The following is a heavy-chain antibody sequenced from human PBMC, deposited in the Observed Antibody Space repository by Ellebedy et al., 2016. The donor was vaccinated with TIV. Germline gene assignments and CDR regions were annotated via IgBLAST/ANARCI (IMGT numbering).Heavy chain of an antibody. CDR2: ISSSSSYI. V-gene: IGHV3-21*01. Sequence: GESLKISXAASGFTFSSYSMNWVRQAPGKGLEWVSSISSSSSYIYYADSVKGRFTISRDNAKNSLYLQMNSLRAEDTAVYYCARDRWDILTGYPDWYFDLWGRGTLVTVSS. D-gene: IGHD3-9*01. CDR1: GFTFSSYS. CDR3: ARDRWDILTGYPDWYFDL. J-gene: IGHJ2*01.